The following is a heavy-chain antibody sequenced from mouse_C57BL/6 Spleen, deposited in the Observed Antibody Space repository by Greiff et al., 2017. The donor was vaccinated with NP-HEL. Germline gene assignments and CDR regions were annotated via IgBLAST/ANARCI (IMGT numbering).Heavy chain of an antibody. J-gene: IGHJ3*01. CDR3: ARDVVTPWFAY. CDR2: IYPRSGNT. V-gene: IGHV1-81*01. CDR1: GYTFTSYG. Sequence: VQLQQSGAELARPGASVKLSCKASGYTFTSYGISWVKQRTGQGLEWIGEIYPRSGNTYYNEKFKGKATLTADKSSSTAYMELRSLTSEDSAVYFCARDVVTPWFAYWGQGTLVTVSA. D-gene: IGHD2-2*01.